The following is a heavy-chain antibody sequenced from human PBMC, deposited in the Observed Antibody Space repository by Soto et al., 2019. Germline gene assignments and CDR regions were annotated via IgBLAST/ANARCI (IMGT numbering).Heavy chain of an antibody. CDR1: GFTFSSYA. Sequence: EVQLLESGGGLVQPGGSLRLSCAASGFTFSSYAMSWVRQAPGKGLEWVSAISGSGGSTYYADSVKGRFTISRDNSKNTRYLQMHSLRAEDTALYYCAKPRASSGYYYYYYGMDVWGQGTTVTVSS. D-gene: IGHD3-22*01. CDR2: ISGSGGST. J-gene: IGHJ6*02. CDR3: AKPRASSGYYYYYYGMDV. V-gene: IGHV3-23*01.